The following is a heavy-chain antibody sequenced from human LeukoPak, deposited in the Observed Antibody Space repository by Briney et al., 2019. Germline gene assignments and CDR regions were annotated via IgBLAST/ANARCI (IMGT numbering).Heavy chain of an antibody. D-gene: IGHD3-22*01. CDR1: GASISSYY. J-gene: IGHJ4*02. V-gene: IGHV4-59*01. CDR2: IYYSGST. Sequence: PSETLSLTCTVSGASISSYYWSWIRQPPGKGLEWIGYIYYSGSTNYNPSPKSRVTISVDTSKNQFSLKLSSVTAADTAVYYCAGTYYFDTGGYYHYSLWGQGTLVTVSS. CDR3: AGTYYFDTGGYYHYSL.